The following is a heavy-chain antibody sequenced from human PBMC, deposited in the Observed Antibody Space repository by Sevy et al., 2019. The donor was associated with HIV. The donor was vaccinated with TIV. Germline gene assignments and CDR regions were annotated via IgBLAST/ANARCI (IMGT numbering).Heavy chain of an antibody. V-gene: IGHV1-69*13. D-gene: IGHD3-10*01. CDR3: ARDGAYGSGSYYKSYWFDP. Sequence: ASVKVSCKASGGTFSSYAISWVRQAPGQGLEWMGGIIPIFGTANYAQKFQGRVTITADESTSTAYMELSSVRSEDTAVYYCARDGAYGSGSYYKSYWFDPWGQGTLVTVSS. J-gene: IGHJ5*02. CDR2: IIPIFGTA. CDR1: GGTFSSYA.